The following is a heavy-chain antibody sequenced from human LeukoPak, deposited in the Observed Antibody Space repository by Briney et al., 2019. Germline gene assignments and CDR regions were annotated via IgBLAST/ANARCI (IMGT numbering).Heavy chain of an antibody. D-gene: IGHD3-22*01. V-gene: IGHV3-21*01. CDR3: ARDSYYDSSGFTFDI. CDR2: ISSSSSYI. CDR1: GFTFSSYS. Sequence: PGGSLRLSCAASGFTFSSYSMSWVRQAPGKGLEWVSSISSSSSYIYYADSVKGRFTISRDNAKNSLYLQMNSLRAEDTAVYYCARDSYYDSSGFTFDIWGQGTMVTVSS. J-gene: IGHJ3*02.